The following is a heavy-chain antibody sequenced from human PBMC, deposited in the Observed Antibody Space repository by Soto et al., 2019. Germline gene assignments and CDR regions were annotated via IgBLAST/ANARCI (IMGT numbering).Heavy chain of an antibody. CDR2: ISSSSSYI. J-gene: IGHJ6*02. Sequence: EVQLVESGGGLVKPGGSLRLSCAASGFTFSSYSMNWVRQAPGKGLEWVSSISSSSSYIYYADSVKGRFTISRDNAKNSLYLQMNSLRAEDTAVYYCARDRPYGSGSYYYYYYGMDVWGQGTTVTVSS. CDR1: GFTFSSYS. D-gene: IGHD3-10*01. V-gene: IGHV3-21*01. CDR3: ARDRPYGSGSYYYYYYGMDV.